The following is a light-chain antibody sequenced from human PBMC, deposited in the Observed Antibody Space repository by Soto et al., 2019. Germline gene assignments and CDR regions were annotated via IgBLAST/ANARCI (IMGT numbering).Light chain of an antibody. V-gene: IGLV1-40*01. CDR1: SSNIGAGYD. J-gene: IGLJ2*01. CDR2: ADN. CDR3: QSYDTSLSGVI. Sequence: QSVLTQTPSVSGAPGQKITMSCTGSSSNIGAGYDVHWYQQVPGTAPRLLIYADNNRPSGVPDRFSASKSGASASLAITGLQGEDEATYDCQSYDTSLSGVIFGAGTKVTVL.